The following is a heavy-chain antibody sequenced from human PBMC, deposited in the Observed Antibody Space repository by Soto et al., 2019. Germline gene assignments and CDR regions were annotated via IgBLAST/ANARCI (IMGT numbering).Heavy chain of an antibody. CDR1: GFTFSSNA. V-gene: IGHV3-23*01. D-gene: IGHD3-16*01. J-gene: IGHJ4*02. Sequence: EVQLLESGGGLVQPGGSLRLSCAASGFTFSSNAMSWVRQAPGKGLEWVSGISGSGGNTYYADSVKGRFTISRDNSMNTLYLQTNSLRAEDTAVYYCAKGSSVSWGIYYFDYWGQGTLVIVSS. CDR3: AKGSSVSWGIYYFDY. CDR2: ISGSGGNT.